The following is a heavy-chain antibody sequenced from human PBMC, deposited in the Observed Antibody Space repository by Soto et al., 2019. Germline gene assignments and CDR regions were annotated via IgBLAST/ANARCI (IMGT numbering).Heavy chain of an antibody. CDR3: ARDHYDSSSYYYYGMDV. CDR1: GGTFSSYA. J-gene: IGHJ6*02. V-gene: IGHV1-69*13. CDR2: IIPIFGTA. Sequence: EASVKVSCKASGGTFSSYAISWVRQAPGQGLEWMGGIIPIFGTANYAQKFQGRVTITADESTSTAYMELSSLRSEDTAVYYCARDHYDSSSYYYYGMDVWGQGTTVTVSS. D-gene: IGHD3-22*01.